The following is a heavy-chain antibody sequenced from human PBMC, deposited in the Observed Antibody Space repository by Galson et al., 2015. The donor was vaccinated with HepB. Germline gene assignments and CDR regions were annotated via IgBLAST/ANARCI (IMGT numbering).Heavy chain of an antibody. CDR3: TRPRHDYGPDRGAFDI. V-gene: IGHV3-73*01. Sequence: SLRLSCAASGFTFSGSAMHWVRQASGKGLEWVGCIRSKANSYATAYAASVKGRFTISRDVSKNTASLQLNSLKTEDTAVYYCTRPRHDYGPDRGAFDIWGQGTMVTVSS. CDR2: IRSKANSYAT. CDR1: GFTFSGSA. J-gene: IGHJ3*02. D-gene: IGHD4-17*01.